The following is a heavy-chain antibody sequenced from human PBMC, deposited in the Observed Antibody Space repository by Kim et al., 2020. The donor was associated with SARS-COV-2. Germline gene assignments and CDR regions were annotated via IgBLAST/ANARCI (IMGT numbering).Heavy chain of an antibody. CDR3: ASTNGVYCSGGSCYLI. D-gene: IGHD2-15*01. J-gene: IGHJ4*02. CDR1: GFTFSSYS. Sequence: GGSLRLSCAASGFTFSSYSMNWVRQAPGKGLEWVSSISSSSSYIYYADSVKGRFTISRDNAKNSLYLQMNSLRAEDTAVYYCASTNGVYCSGGSCYLIWGQGTLVTVSS. V-gene: IGHV3-21*01. CDR2: ISSSSSYI.